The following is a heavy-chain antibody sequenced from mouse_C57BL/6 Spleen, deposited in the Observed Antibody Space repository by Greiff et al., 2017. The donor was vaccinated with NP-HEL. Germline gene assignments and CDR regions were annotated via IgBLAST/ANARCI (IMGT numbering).Heavy chain of an antibody. J-gene: IGHJ2*01. V-gene: IGHV1-66*01. Sequence: QVQLQQSGPELVKPGASVKISCKASGYSFTSYYIHWVKQRPGQGLEWIGWIYPGSGNTKYNEKFKGPAPLTAAPPSRTAYLQLSSLTSEDSAVYYCARREAYYSNSYYLDYWGQGTTLTVSS. D-gene: IGHD2-5*01. CDR3: ARREAYYSNSYYLDY. CDR2: IYPGSGNT. CDR1: GYSFTSYY.